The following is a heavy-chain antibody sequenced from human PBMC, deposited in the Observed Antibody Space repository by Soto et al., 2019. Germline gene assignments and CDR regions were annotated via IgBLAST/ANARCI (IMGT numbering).Heavy chain of an antibody. CDR2: LNSDGTRV. D-gene: IGHD3-10*01. V-gene: IGHV3-74*01. Sequence: GGSLRLSCAGSGFTFSSNWMHWVRQDPGKGLVWVARLNSDGTRVNYADSVKGRFTISRDNAKNTLFLQMNSLTAEDTALYYCARGPTGWFGFDYWGQGTLVTVSS. CDR1: GFTFSSNW. J-gene: IGHJ4*02. CDR3: ARGPTGWFGFDY.